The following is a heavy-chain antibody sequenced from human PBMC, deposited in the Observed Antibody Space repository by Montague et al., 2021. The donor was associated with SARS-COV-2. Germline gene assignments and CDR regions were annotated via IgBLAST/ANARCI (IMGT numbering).Heavy chain of an antibody. Sequence: PALGKPTQTLTLTCTFSGFSLSTSGMCVSWIRQPPGKALEWLARIDWDDDKYYSTSLKTRLTISKDTSKNQVVLTMTNMDPVDTAAYYCARTYYGGRPFDSWGQGTLVTVSS. CDR2: IDWDDDK. CDR1: GFSLSTSGMC. J-gene: IGHJ4*02. CDR3: ARTYYGGRPFDS. V-gene: IGHV2-70*11. D-gene: IGHD4-23*01.